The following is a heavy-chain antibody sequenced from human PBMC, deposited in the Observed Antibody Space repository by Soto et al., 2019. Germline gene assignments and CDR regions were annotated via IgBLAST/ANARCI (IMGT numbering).Heavy chain of an antibody. CDR1: GYTFTSYG. Sequence: ASVKVSCKASGYTFTSYGISWVRQAPGQGLEWMGWISAYNGNTNYAQKLQGRVTMTTDTSTSTAYMELRSLRSDDTAVYYCARELGNWNPAVITAHYYYYYGMDVWGQGTTVTVSS. V-gene: IGHV1-18*01. CDR3: ARELGNWNPAVITAHYYYYYGMDV. D-gene: IGHD1-1*01. J-gene: IGHJ6*02. CDR2: ISAYNGNT.